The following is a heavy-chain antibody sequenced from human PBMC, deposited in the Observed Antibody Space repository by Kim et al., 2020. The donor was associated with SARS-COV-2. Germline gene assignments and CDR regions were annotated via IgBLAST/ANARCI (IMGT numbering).Heavy chain of an antibody. Sequence: GGSLRLSCAASGFTFSYYGMHWVRQAPGKGLEWVAVISYDGSNKYYADSVKGRFTISRDNSKNTLYLQMNSLRAEDAAVYYCARYLFVPDIVVVPAANYGMDVWGPGTTVTVSS. V-gene: IGHV3-33*05. CDR1: GFTFSYYG. CDR3: ARYLFVPDIVVVPAANYGMDV. J-gene: IGHJ6*02. D-gene: IGHD2-2*01. CDR2: ISYDGSNK.